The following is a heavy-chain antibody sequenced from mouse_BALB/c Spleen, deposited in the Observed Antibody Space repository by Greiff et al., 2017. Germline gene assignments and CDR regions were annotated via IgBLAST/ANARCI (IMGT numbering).Heavy chain of an antibody. J-gene: IGHJ4*01. Sequence: VQLQQSGAELVRPGTSVKVSCKASGYAFTNYLIEWVKQRPGQGLEWIGVINPGSGGTNYNEKFKGKATLTADKSSSTAYMQLSSLTSDDSAVYFCARSRVLLYAMDYWGQGTSVTVSS. D-gene: IGHD2-14*01. V-gene: IGHV1-54*01. CDR3: ARSRVLLYAMDY. CDR1: GYAFTNYL. CDR2: INPGSGGT.